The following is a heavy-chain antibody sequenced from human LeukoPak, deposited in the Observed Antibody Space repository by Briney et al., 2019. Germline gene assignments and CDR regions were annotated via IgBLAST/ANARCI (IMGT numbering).Heavy chain of an antibody. CDR1: GGSISSSNW. CDR3: ARRAGAYSHPYDY. V-gene: IGHV4-4*02. D-gene: IGHD4/OR15-4a*01. J-gene: IGHJ4*02. Sequence: SETLSLTCAVSGGSISSSNWWSWIRQPPGKGLEWIGEIIHSGSTNYNPSLKSRVTMSVDTSKNQFSLKLSSVTAADTAVYYCARRAGAYSHPYDYWGQGTLVTVSS. CDR2: IIHSGST.